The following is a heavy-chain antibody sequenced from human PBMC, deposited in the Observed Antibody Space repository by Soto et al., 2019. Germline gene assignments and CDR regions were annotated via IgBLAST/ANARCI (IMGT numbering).Heavy chain of an antibody. CDR1: GFTFSTYT. D-gene: IGHD6-19*01. CDR3: VRGENYSSGWSVDV. V-gene: IGHV3-21*02. J-gene: IGHJ4*02. CDR2: ISSSGDYI. Sequence: EVQLVESGGGLVKPWGSLRLSCAASGFTFSTYTMNWVRQAPGEGLEWVSSISSSGDYIFYADSVTGRFTISRDNAKNSLDLQMNSLRGEDTAVYYCVRGENYSSGWSVDVWGQGTLVTVS.